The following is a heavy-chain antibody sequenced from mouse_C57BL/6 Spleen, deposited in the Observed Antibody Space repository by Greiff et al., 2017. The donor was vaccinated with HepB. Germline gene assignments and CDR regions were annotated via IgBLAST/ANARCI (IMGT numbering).Heavy chain of an antibody. CDR2: IDPSDSYT. CDR3: AKTAQALYYFDY. V-gene: IGHV1-59*01. D-gene: IGHD3-2*02. Sequence: VQLQQSGAELVRPGTSVKLSCKASGYTFTSYWMHWVKQRPGQGLEWIGVIDPSDSYTNYNQKFKGKATLTVDTSSSTAYMQLRILTSEDSAVYYCAKTAQALYYFDYWGQGTTLTVSS. J-gene: IGHJ2*01. CDR1: GYTFTSYW.